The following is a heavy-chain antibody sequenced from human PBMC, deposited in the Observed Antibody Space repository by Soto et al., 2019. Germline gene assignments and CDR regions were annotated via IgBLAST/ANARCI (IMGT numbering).Heavy chain of an antibody. CDR1: GYPFTTYG. V-gene: IGHV1-18*01. J-gene: IGHJ6*02. Sequence: QVQLVQSGAELKKPGASVKVSCKTSGYPFTTYGVSWVRQAPGQGLEWLGWISGYNGDTNYAREFQGRVTITADTSTTTAYMELRSLRSDDTAVYYCARVATSHYYYSGMDVWGQGTTVAVSS. CDR2: ISGYNGDT. CDR3: ARVATSHYYYSGMDV.